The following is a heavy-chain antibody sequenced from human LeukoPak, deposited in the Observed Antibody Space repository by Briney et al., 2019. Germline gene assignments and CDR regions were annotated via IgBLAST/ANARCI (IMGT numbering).Heavy chain of an antibody. Sequence: PGGSLRLSCAASGFTFSNAWMNWVRQAPGKGLEWVGRIKSKTVGGTTDYAAPVKGRFTISRDDSKNTLYLQMNSLKTEDTAVYYCTTDPVVGAQSGYWGQGTLVIVSS. CDR1: GFTFSNAW. CDR3: TTDPVVGAQSGY. CDR2: IKSKTVGGTT. V-gene: IGHV3-15*07. J-gene: IGHJ4*02. D-gene: IGHD1-26*01.